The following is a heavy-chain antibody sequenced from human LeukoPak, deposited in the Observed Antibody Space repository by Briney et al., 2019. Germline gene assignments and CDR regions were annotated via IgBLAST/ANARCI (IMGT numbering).Heavy chain of an antibody. V-gene: IGHV1-8*01. D-gene: IGHD3-10*01. CDR2: MNPNSGNT. J-gene: IGHJ5*02. Sequence: ASVKVSCKASGYTFTSYDINWVRQATGLGLEWMGWMNPNSGNTGYAQKFQGRVTMTRNTSITTAYMELSSLRSEDTAVYYCARGSSGSYLFDPWGQGTLVTVSS. CDR1: GYTFTSYD. CDR3: ARGSSGSYLFDP.